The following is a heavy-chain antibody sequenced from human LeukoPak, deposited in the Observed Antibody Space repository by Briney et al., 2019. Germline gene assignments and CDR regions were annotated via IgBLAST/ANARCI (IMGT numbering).Heavy chain of an antibody. V-gene: IGHV4-39*07. CDR3: AREVTTRGYWFDP. D-gene: IGHD4-17*01. Sequence: MASETLSLTCTVSGGSISSSYYYWGWIRQPPGKGLEWIGSIYYSGSTYYNPSLKSRVTISVDTSKNQFSLKLSSVTAADTAVYYCAREVTTRGYWFDPWGQGTLVTVSS. CDR1: GGSISSSYYY. CDR2: IYYSGST. J-gene: IGHJ5*02.